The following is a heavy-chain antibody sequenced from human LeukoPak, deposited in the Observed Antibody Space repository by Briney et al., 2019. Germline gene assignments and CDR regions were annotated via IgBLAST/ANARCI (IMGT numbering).Heavy chain of an antibody. CDR3: ARRGSEDYYYYGMDV. J-gene: IGHJ6*02. D-gene: IGHD2-15*01. CDR2: MNPNSGNT. CDR1: GYTFTSYD. Sequence: GASVKVSCKASGYTFTSYDINWVRQATGQGLEWKGWMNPNSGNTGYAQKFQGRVTMTRNTSISTAYMELSSLRSEDTAVYYCARRGSEDYYYYGMDVWGQGTTVTVSS. V-gene: IGHV1-8*01.